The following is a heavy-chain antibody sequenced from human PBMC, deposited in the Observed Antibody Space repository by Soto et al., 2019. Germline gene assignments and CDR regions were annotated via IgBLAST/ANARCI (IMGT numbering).Heavy chain of an antibody. J-gene: IGHJ3*02. V-gene: IGHV4-39*01. CDR2: IYYSGST. CDR1: GGSISSSSYY. CDR3: ARQGSGSYNAFDI. D-gene: IGHD1-26*01. Sequence: QLQLQESGPGLVKPSETLSLTCTVSGGSISSSSYYWGWIRQPPGKGLEWIGTIYYSGSTYYNPSLKSRVTISVDTSKNQFSLKLSSVTAADTAVYYCARQGSGSYNAFDIRGQGTVVTVSS.